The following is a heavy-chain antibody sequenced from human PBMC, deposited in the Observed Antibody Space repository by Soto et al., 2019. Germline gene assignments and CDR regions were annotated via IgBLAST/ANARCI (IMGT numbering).Heavy chain of an antibody. J-gene: IGHJ6*02. V-gene: IGHV1-2*04. CDR1: GYTFTGYY. CDR2: INPNSGGT. D-gene: IGHD3-3*01. CDR3: ARAGVTIFGVVPTYGMDV. Sequence: ASVKVSCKASGYTFTGYYMHWVRQVPGQGLEWMGWINPNSGGTNYAQKFQGWVTMTRDTSISTAYMELSRLRSDDTAVYYCARAGVTIFGVVPTYGMDVWGQGTTVTVSS.